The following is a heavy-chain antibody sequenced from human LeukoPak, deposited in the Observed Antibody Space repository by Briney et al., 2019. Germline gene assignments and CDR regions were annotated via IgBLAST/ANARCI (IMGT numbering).Heavy chain of an antibody. J-gene: IGHJ4*02. D-gene: IGHD3-3*01. CDR1: GFTFSSYS. CDR2: ISSSSSYI. V-gene: IGHV3-21*01. CDR3: ASDFWSGYYFDY. Sequence: GGSLRLSCAASGFTFSSYSMNWVRQAPGKGLNWVSSISSSSSYIYYADSVKGRFTISRDNAKNSLYLQMNSLRAEDTAVYYCASDFWSGYYFDYWGQGTLVTVSS.